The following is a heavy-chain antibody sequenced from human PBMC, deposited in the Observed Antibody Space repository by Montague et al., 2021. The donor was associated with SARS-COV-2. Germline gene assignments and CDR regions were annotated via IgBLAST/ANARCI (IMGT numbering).Heavy chain of an antibody. Sequence: SLRLSCAASGFTFDDYAMHWVRQAPGKGLEWVSGISWNTGSIGYADSVKGRFTISRDNAKNSLYLQMSSLRAEDTAFYYCAKDMSHSEGYGMDVWGQGTTVTVSS. CDR1: GFTFDDYA. CDR2: ISWNTGSI. J-gene: IGHJ6*02. V-gene: IGHV3-9*01. CDR3: AKDMSHSEGYGMDV.